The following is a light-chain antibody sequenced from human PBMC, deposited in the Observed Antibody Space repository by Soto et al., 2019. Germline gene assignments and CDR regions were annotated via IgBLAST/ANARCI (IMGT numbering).Light chain of an antibody. V-gene: IGKV3-11*01. CDR3: QHRSNWPPT. CDR2: DAS. J-gene: IGKJ1*01. CDR1: QSVSSY. Sequence: EIVLTQSPATLSLSPGERATLSCRASQSVSSYLAWYQQKPGQAPRLLIYDASNRATGIPARFSGSGSGTDFTLTISSLEPEDFAVYHCQHRSNWPPTFGQGTKVEIK.